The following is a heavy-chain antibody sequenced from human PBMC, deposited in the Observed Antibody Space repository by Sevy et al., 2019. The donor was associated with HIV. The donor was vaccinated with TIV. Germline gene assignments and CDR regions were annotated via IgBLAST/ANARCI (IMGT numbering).Heavy chain of an antibody. CDR1: GGSISSYY. D-gene: IGHD3-10*01. V-gene: IGHV4-59*01. J-gene: IGHJ4*02. Sequence: SETLSLTCTVSGGSISSYYRSWIRQPPGKGLEWIGYIYYSGSTNYNPSLKSRVTISVDTSKNQFSLKLSSVTAADTAVYYCARDGEYYYGSGSYYNHYFDYWGQGTLVTVSS. CDR3: ARDGEYYYGSGSYYNHYFDY. CDR2: IYYSGST.